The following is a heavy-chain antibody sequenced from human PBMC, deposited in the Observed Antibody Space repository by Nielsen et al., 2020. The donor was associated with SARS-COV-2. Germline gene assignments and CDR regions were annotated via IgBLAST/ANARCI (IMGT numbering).Heavy chain of an antibody. Sequence: GGSLTLSCAASGFTFSSYSMNWVRQAPGKGLEWVSSISSSSSYIYYADSVKGRFTISRDNAKNSLYLQMNSLRAEDTAVYYCAVYGDYDFYYYYGMDVWGQGTTVTVSS. J-gene: IGHJ6*02. D-gene: IGHD4-17*01. CDR2: ISSSSSYI. CDR1: GFTFSSYS. CDR3: AVYGDYDFYYYYGMDV. V-gene: IGHV3-21*01.